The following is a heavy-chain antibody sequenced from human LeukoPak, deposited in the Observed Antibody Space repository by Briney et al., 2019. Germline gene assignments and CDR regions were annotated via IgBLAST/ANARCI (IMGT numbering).Heavy chain of an antibody. J-gene: IGHJ4*02. CDR1: GFTFSSYI. CDR2: VYSGGST. D-gene: IGHD6-19*01. Sequence: PGGSLRLSCAASGFTFSSYIMNWVRQAPGKGLEWVSVVYSGGSTYYGDSVKGRFTMSRDNSKNTLYLQMNSLRGEDTAVYYCARDLRSSGWYVAFDLWGQGTPVTVSS. CDR3: ARDLRSSGWYVAFDL. V-gene: IGHV3-66*01.